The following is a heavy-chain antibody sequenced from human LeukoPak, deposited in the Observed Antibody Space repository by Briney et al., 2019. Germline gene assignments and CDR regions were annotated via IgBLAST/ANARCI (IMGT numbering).Heavy chain of an antibody. V-gene: IGHV4-34*01. Sequence: PSETLSLTCAVYGGSFSGYYWSWIRQPPGKGLEWIGEINHSGSTNYNPSLKSRVTISVDTSKNQFSLKLSSVTAADTAAYYCAARPRNWNGFSAFDIWGQGTMVTVSS. CDR1: GGSFSGYY. CDR3: AARPRNWNGFSAFDI. CDR2: INHSGST. D-gene: IGHD1-1*01. J-gene: IGHJ3*02.